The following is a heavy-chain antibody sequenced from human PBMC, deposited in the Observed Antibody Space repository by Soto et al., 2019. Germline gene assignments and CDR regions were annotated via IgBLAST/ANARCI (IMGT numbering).Heavy chain of an antibody. D-gene: IGHD5-18*01. V-gene: IGHV1-46*01. CDR1: GYTFTSYY. J-gene: IGHJ4*02. CDR2: INPSGGST. Sequence: ASVKVSCKASGYTFTSYYMHWVRQAPGQGLEWMGIINPSGGSTSYAQKFQGRVTMTRDTSTSTVYMELSSVTAADTAVYYCASLQVDTAMVTHWGQGTLVTVSS. CDR3: ASLQVDTAMVTH.